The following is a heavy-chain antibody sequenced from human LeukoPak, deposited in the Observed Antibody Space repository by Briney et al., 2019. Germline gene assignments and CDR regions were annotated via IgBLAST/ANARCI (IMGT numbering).Heavy chain of an antibody. J-gene: IGHJ1*01. Sequence: VKPSETLSLTCTVSGGSISGYYWSWIRQPPGRGLEWIGYIFYSGSTNYNPSLKSRVTISVDTSKNQFSLKLSSVTAADTAVYYCARGVSYYDSSGYYNEYFQHWGQGTLVTVSS. V-gene: IGHV4-59*08. D-gene: IGHD3-22*01. CDR3: ARGVSYYDSSGYYNEYFQH. CDR2: IFYSGST. CDR1: GGSISGYY.